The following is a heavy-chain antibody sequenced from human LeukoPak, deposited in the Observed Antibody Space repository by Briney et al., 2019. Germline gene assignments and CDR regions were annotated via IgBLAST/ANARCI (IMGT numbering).Heavy chain of an antibody. CDR3: ARGYCSSTSCYANWFDP. V-gene: IGHV4-59*01. D-gene: IGHD2-2*01. J-gene: IGHJ5*02. CDR1: GGSISSYY. Sequence: SETLSLTCTVSGGSISSYYWSWIRQPPGKGLEWIGYIYYSGSTNYNPSLKSRVTISVDTSKNQFSLKLSSVTAADTAVYYCARGYCSSTSCYANWFDPCGQGTLVTVSS. CDR2: IYYSGST.